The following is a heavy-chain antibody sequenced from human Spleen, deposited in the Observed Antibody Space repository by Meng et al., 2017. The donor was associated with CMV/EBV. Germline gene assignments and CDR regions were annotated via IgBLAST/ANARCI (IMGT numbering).Heavy chain of an antibody. CDR3: ARDQYSSGWFPY. Sequence: GGSLRLSCVVSGFTISNYWMSWVRQAPGKGLEWVAVISFDGSDTYYADSVKGRFTISRDNSKKMLYLQMNSLRPEDTAVYYCARDQYSSGWFPYWGQGTLVTVSS. CDR2: ISFDGSDT. CDR1: GFTISNYW. J-gene: IGHJ4*02. V-gene: IGHV3-30*03. D-gene: IGHD6-19*01.